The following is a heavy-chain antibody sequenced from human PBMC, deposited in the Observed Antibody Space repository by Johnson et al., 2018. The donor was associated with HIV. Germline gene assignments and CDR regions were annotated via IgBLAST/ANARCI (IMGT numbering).Heavy chain of an antibody. V-gene: IGHV3-20*04. J-gene: IGHJ3*02. CDR1: GFTFDDYG. D-gene: IGHD5-24*01. Sequence: VQLVESGGGLVQPGGSLRLSCAASGFTFDDYGMSWVRQVTGKGLEWVSGINWNGGSTGYADSVKGRFTISRDNSKNTLYLQMNSLRAEDTAVYYCARACREGYTWGAFDIWGQGTMVTVSS. CDR2: INWNGGST. CDR3: ARACREGYTWGAFDI.